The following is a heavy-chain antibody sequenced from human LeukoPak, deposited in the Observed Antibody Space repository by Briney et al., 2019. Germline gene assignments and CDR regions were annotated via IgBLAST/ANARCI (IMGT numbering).Heavy chain of an antibody. J-gene: IGHJ4*02. D-gene: IGHD3-3*01. CDR3: ARGLDFWSGSYDY. CDR2: ISSTSNTI. Sequence: GGSLRLSCAASGFTFSTYSLNWVRQAPGKGLEWVSYISSTSNTIYYADSVKGRFTITRDNAKNSLYLQMNSLRAEDTAVYYCARGLDFWSGSYDYWGQGTLVTVSS. CDR1: GFTFSTYS. V-gene: IGHV3-48*01.